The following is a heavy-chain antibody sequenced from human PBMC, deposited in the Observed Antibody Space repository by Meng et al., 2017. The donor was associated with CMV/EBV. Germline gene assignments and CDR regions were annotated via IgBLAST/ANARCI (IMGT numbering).Heavy chain of an antibody. CDR3: ARDFRYDFWSGLFTN. Sequence: ASVKVSCKASGYTFTGYYMHWVRQAPGQGLEWMGWINPNSGGTNYAQKFQGRVTMTRDTSISTAYMELSRLRSDDTAVYYCARDFRYDFWSGLFTNWGQGTTVTVSS. V-gene: IGHV1-2*02. D-gene: IGHD3-3*01. J-gene: IGHJ6*02. CDR1: GYTFTGYY. CDR2: INPNSGGT.